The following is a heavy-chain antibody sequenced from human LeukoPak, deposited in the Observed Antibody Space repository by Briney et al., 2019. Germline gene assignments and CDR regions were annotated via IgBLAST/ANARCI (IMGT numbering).Heavy chain of an antibody. CDR3: ARVPLVRGVIGGGDY. J-gene: IGHJ4*02. D-gene: IGHD3-10*01. CDR2: ISAYNGNT. CDR1: GYTFTSYG. V-gene: IGHV1-18*01. Sequence: ASVKVSCKASGYTFTSYGISWVRQAPGQRLEWMGWISAYNGNTNFAQKFSGRITMTTDTSTGTAYMELRSLTSDDTAEYYCARVPLVRGVIGGGDYWGQGTLVTVSS.